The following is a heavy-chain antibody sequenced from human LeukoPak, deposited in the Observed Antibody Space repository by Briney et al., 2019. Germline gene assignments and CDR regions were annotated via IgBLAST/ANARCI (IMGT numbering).Heavy chain of an antibody. D-gene: IGHD6-19*01. J-gene: IGHJ6*03. Sequence: ASVKVSCKASGYTFTGYYMHWVRQAPGRGLEWMGWINPNSGGTNYAQKFQGRVTMTRDTSISTAYMELSRLTSDDTAVYYCARGVYSSGWYYYYMDVWGKGTTVTISS. CDR3: ARGVYSSGWYYYYMDV. CDR1: GYTFTGYY. V-gene: IGHV1-2*02. CDR2: INPNSGGT.